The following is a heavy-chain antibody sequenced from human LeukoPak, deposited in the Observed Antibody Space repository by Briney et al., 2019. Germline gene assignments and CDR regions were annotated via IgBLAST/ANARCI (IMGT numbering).Heavy chain of an antibody. CDR3: ARERIYGDAKWFDP. Sequence: SETLSLTCTVSGYSISSGYYWGWIRQPPGKGLEWIGSIYHSGSTYYNPSLKSRVTISVDRSKNQFSLKLSSVTAADTAVYYCARERIYGDAKWFDPWGQGTLVTVSS. J-gene: IGHJ5*02. D-gene: IGHD4-17*01. CDR1: GYSISSGYY. CDR2: IYHSGST. V-gene: IGHV4-38-2*02.